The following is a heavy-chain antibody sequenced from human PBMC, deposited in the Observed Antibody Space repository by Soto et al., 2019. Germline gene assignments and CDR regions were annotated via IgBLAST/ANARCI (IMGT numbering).Heavy chain of an antibody. J-gene: IGHJ4*02. CDR3: ARSRSEKTYDGSGYVDY. CDR1: XXXXXXXXXX. Sequence: QLQLQESGPGLVKPSETLSLTCTXXXXXXXXXXXXXXXIXXXXXRGLEWIGNIYYSGRTYYNPSLKGXXTISXXXXXXXXXLXXXSXXXXXXAXYYCARSRSEKTYDGSGYVDYWGRGTLVTVSS. V-gene: IGHV4-39*01. D-gene: IGHD3-22*01. CDR2: IYYSGRT.